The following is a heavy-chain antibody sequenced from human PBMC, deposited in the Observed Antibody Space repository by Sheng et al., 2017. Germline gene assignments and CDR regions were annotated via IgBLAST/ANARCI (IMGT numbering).Heavy chain of an antibody. V-gene: IGHV4-39*01. J-gene: IGHJ6*03. CDR2: IYYSGSS. Sequence: QLQLQESGPGLVKPSETLSLTCTVSGGSISSSSYYWGWIRQPPGKGLEWIGSIYYSGSSYYNPSLKSRVTISVDTSKNQFSLKLSSVTAADTAVYYCARFMVGIAPQHGRRGDKGTTVTVS. CDR3: ARFMVGIAPQHGRR. D-gene: IGHD6-13*01. CDR1: GGSISSSSYY.